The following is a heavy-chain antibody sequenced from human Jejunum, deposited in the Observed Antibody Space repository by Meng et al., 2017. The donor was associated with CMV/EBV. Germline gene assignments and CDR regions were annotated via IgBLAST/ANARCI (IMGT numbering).Heavy chain of an antibody. V-gene: IGHV2-5*02. J-gene: IGHJ4*02. CDR3: AHRGKGTATTYSYYFNY. CDR1: GFSLSTSAVG. Sequence: QITLKESGPTRVKPTQTLTLTCTVSGFSLSTSAVGVGWIRQPPGKALEWLAPIYWDDDKRYSPSLKSRLTITKDTSKNQVVLIMTDMDPVDTATYYCAHRGKGTATTYSYYFNYWGPGTLVTVSS. D-gene: IGHD4-17*01. CDR2: IYWDDDK.